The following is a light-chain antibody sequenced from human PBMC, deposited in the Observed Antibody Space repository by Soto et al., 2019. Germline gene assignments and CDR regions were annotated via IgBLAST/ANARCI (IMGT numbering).Light chain of an antibody. J-gene: IGKJ4*01. CDR2: DAS. CDR3: QQFNSYPLT. CDR1: QGISSA. Sequence: LPLTPTPSSPSSSVGERITLNSPASQGISSALAWYQQKSGKSPKFLIYDASSLESGVPSRFSGSGSGTDFTLTISGLQPEDFATYYCQQFNSYPLTFGGGTKVDIK. V-gene: IGKV1-13*02.